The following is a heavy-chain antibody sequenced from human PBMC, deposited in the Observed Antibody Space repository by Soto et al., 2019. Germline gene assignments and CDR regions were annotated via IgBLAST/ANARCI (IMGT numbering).Heavy chain of an antibody. J-gene: IGHJ4*02. V-gene: IGHV3-64D*06. CDR1: GFTFSSYA. CDR3: VKDGLYCSSTSCYGYFDY. CDR2: ISSNGGST. D-gene: IGHD2-2*01. Sequence: GSLRLSCSASGFTFSSYAMHWVRQAPGKGLEYVSAISSNGGSTYYADSVKGRFTISRDNSKNTLCLQMSSLRAEDTAVYYCVKDGLYCSSTSCYGYFDYWGQGTLVTVSS.